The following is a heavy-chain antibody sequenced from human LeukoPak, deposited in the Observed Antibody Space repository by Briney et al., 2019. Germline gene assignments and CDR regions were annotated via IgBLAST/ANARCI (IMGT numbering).Heavy chain of an antibody. CDR1: GFTFSNAW. J-gene: IGHJ4*02. CDR3: TTLGAFDY. V-gene: IGHV3-15*01. Sequence: PGGSLRLSCAASGFTFSNAWMSWVRQAPGKGLGWVGRIKSKTFGGTTDYAAPVKGRFTISRDDSKNTLYLHMNTLKTEDTAIYYCTTLGAFDYWGQGTLVTVSS. D-gene: IGHD3-16*01. CDR2: IKSKTFGGTT.